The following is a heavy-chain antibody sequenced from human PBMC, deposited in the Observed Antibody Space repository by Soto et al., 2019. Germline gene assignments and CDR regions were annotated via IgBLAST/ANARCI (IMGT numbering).Heavy chain of an antibody. D-gene: IGHD3-3*01. CDR1: GGSISSGGYY. J-gene: IGHJ3*02. CDR3: ARRTVKRRITIFGVVIDAFDI. Sequence: SETLSLTCTVSGGSISSGGYYWSWIRQHPGKGLEWIGYIYYSGSTYYNPSLKSRVTISVDTSKNQFSLKLSSVTAADTAVYYCARRTVKRRITIFGVVIDAFDIWGQGTMVTVSS. V-gene: IGHV4-31*03. CDR2: IYYSGST.